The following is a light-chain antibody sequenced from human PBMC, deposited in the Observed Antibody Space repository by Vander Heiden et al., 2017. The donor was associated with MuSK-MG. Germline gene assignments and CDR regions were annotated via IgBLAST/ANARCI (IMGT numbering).Light chain of an antibody. J-gene: IGLJ1*01. CDR2: LEGSGNY. Sequence: QPVVTQSSSASASLGSSVRPTCTLDSGHSTYIIAWHQQQPGKAPRFLMRLEGSGNYIKGSGVPDRFSGSSSGADRHLSISNLQFEDEADYYCETWDPNTQVFGTGTRVTVL. CDR3: ETWDPNTQV. V-gene: IGLV4-60*02. CDR1: SGHSTYI.